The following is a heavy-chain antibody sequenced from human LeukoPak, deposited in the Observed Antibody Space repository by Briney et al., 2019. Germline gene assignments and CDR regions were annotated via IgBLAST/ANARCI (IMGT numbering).Heavy chain of an antibody. J-gene: IGHJ5*02. CDR2: IYYSGST. D-gene: IGHD3-10*02. CDR1: GGSISGYY. V-gene: IGHV4-59*01. Sequence: KPSETLSLTCTVSGGSISGYYWSWIRQPPGKGLEWIGYIYYSGSTNYNPSLKSRVTISVDTSKNQFSLTLSSVTAADTAVYYCAKLSSGSFNWFDPWGQGTLVTVSS. CDR3: AKLSSGSFNWFDP.